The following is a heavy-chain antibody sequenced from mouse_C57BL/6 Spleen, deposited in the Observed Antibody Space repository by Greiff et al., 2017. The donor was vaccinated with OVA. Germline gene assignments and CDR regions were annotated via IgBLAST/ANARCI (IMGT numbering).Heavy chain of an antibody. CDR2: IDPSDSYT. D-gene: IGHD1-1*01. CDR3: ARFSTTVAYAMDY. CDR1: GYTFTSYW. Sequence: QVQLQQPGAELVRPGTSVKLSCKASGYTFTSYWMHWVKQRPGQGLEWIGVIDPSDSYTNYNQKFKGKATLTVDTSSSTAYMQLSSLTSEDSAVYYCARFSTTVAYAMDYWGQGTSVTVSS. J-gene: IGHJ4*01. V-gene: IGHV1-59*01.